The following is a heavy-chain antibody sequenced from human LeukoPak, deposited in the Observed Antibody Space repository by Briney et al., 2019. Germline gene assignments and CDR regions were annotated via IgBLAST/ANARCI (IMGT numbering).Heavy chain of an antibody. D-gene: IGHD3-3*01. J-gene: IGHJ4*02. Sequence: GGSLRLSCAASGFTFNNYAMNWVRQAPGKGLEWVSYISSSGSTIYYADSVKGRFTISRDNAKNSLYLQMNSLRAEDTAVYYCARGREPYDFWSGYYDYWGQGTLVTVSS. CDR1: GFTFNNYA. V-gene: IGHV3-48*03. CDR3: ARGREPYDFWSGYYDY. CDR2: ISSSGSTI.